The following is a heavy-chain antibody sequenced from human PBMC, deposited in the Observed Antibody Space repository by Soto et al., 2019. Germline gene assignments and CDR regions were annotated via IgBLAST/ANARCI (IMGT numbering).Heavy chain of an antibody. J-gene: IGHJ6*02. V-gene: IGHV4-61*01. CDR2: IYYSGST. CDR1: VCSVSSGSYY. Sequence: ASETLSLTCTVSVCSVSSGSYYWSWIRQPPGKGLEWIGYIYYSGSTNYNPSLKSRVTISVDTSKNQFSLKLSSVTAADTAVYYCARDRIPSRYDWYYYYGMDVWGQGTTVTVSS. D-gene: IGHD5-12*01. CDR3: ARDRIPSRYDWYYYYGMDV.